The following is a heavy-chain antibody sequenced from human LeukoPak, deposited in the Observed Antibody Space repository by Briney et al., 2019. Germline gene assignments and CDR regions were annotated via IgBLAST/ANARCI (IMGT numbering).Heavy chain of an antibody. D-gene: IGHD3-10*01. V-gene: IGHV3-21*01. CDR3: ARDLWFGEGDY. Sequence: PGGSLRLSCAASGFTFSSYSMNWVRQAPGKGPEWVSSISSSSSYIYYADSVKGRFTISRDNAKNSLYLQRNSLRAEDTAVYYCARDLWFGEGDYWGQGTLVTVSS. CDR1: GFTFSSYS. CDR2: ISSSSSYI. J-gene: IGHJ4*02.